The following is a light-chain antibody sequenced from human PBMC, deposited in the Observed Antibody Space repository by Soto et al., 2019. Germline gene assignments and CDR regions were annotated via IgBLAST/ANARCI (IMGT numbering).Light chain of an antibody. CDR3: TSYRGGSTLV. CDR2: EVS. Sequence: QSALTQPASVSGSPGQSITISCTGTSRDVGGYKYVSWYQQHPGKAPKLIIYEVSNRPSGVSNRFSGSKSGNTASLTISGLQAEDEADYYCTSYRGGSTLVFGGGTKVTVL. V-gene: IGLV2-14*01. J-gene: IGLJ2*01. CDR1: SRDVGGYKY.